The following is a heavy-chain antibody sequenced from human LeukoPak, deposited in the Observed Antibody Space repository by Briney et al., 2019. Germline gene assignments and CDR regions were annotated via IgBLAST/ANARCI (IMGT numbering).Heavy chain of an antibody. Sequence: PGGSLRLSCAASGFIFSSYWMPWVRQAPGKGLEGVANMKYDGSEKYYVDSVKGRFTISRDNAKNSLYLQMNSLRAEDTAVYYCARDIEAAGLFLDYWGQGTLVTVSS. D-gene: IGHD6-13*01. CDR2: MKYDGSEK. CDR1: GFIFSSYW. J-gene: IGHJ4*02. V-gene: IGHV3-7*01. CDR3: ARDIEAAGLFLDY.